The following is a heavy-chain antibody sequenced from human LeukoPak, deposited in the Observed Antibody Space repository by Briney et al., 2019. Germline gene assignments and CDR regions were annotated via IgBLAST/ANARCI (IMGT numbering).Heavy chain of an antibody. CDR1: GGSFSGYY. V-gene: IGHV4-34*01. J-gene: IGHJ5*02. Sequence: PSETLSLTCAVYGGSFSGYYWSWIRQPPGKGLEWIGEINHSGSTNYNPSLKSRVTISVDTSKNQFSLKLSSVTAADTAVYYCARGDLWFGESNWFDPWGQGTLVTVSS. CDR3: ARGDLWFGESNWFDP. CDR2: INHSGST. D-gene: IGHD3-10*01.